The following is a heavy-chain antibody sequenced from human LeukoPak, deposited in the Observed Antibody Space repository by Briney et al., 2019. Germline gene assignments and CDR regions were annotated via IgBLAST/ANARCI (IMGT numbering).Heavy chain of an antibody. D-gene: IGHD6-13*01. V-gene: IGHV3-23*01. CDR1: GFTFSSYA. J-gene: IGHJ4*02. CDR2: ISANGDTT. CDR3: AKEGRIAAGTGDYFDY. Sequence: PGESLRLSCAASGFTFSSYAMSWVRQAPGKGLEGVSGISANGDTTKYADSVKGRFTISRDNSKNTVFLQMNSLRADDTAVYYCAKEGRIAAGTGDYFDYWGQGTLVTVSS.